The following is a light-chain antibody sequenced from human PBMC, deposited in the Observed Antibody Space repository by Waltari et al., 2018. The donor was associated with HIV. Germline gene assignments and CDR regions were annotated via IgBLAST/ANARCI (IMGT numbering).Light chain of an antibody. Sequence: QSALTQPASVSGAPGQSITISCTGTSSDVGSYDYVSWYQQNPGKAPKLMIFEVSHRPSGVSDRFSGSKSGNTASLTISGLLADDEADYYCSSYTSTTTVIFGGGTKVTVL. CDR2: EVS. CDR1: SSDVGSYDY. J-gene: IGLJ2*01. V-gene: IGLV2-14*01. CDR3: SSYTSTTTVI.